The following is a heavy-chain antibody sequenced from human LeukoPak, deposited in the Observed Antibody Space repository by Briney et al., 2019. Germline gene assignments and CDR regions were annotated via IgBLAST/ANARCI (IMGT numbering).Heavy chain of an antibody. CDR2: INHSGST. J-gene: IGHJ4*02. Sequence: SETLSLTCAVYGGSFSGYYWSWIRQPLGKELEWIGEINHSGSTNYNPSLKSRVTISVDTSKNQFSLKLSSVTAADTAVYYCARGGSYYDFWSGYLSDDYWGQGTLVTVSS. D-gene: IGHD3-3*01. V-gene: IGHV4-34*01. CDR3: ARGGSYYDFWSGYLSDDY. CDR1: GGSFSGYY.